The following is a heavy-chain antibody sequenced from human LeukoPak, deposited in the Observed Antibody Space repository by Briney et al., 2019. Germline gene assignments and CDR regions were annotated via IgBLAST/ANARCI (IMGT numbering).Heavy chain of an antibody. J-gene: IGHJ4*02. Sequence: PSETLSLTCTVSGGSFSSYDWSWIRQPPGKGLEWIGYIYYGGNTKYNASLKGRVTISIDTSKNQFSLRMSSVTAADPAVYYCGSSKYIPSRQSRVTIYEDTSKIQFPLRLSSVTAEDTAVCYRSRHLQDAAMVSPWYYFESWGQGTLVTGSS. CDR3: GSSKYIPSRQSRVTIYEDTSKIQFPLRLSSVTAEDTAVCYRSRHLQDAAMVSPWYYFES. CDR2: IYYGGNT. CDR1: GGSFSSYD. D-gene: IGHD1-1*01. V-gene: IGHV4-59*08.